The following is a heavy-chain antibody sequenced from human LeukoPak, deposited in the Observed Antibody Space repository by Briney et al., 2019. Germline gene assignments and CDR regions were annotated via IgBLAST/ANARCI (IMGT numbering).Heavy chain of an antibody. CDR2: IYYTVST. V-gene: IGHV4-39*07. CDR1: GVSIYTNTYY. CDR3: ARVGDPGVVVITTYSAFDI. D-gene: IGHD3-22*01. Sequence: SETLSLTCIVSGVSIYTNTYYWGWIRQPPGNGVDWIGSIYYTVSTYYNPSLKSRVTISVDTSKNQFSLKLTSVPAADTAVYYCARVGDPGVVVITTYSAFDIWGQGTMVTVSS. J-gene: IGHJ3*02.